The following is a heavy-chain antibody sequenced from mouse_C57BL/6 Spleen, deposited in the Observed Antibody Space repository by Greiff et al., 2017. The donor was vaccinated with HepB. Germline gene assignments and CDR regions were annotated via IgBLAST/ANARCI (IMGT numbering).Heavy chain of an antibody. D-gene: IGHD1-1*01. V-gene: IGHV10-1*01. CDR2: IRSKSNNYAT. Sequence: EVQRVESGGGLVQPKGSLKLSCAASGFSFNTYAMNWVRQAPGKGLEWVARIRSKSNNYATYYADSVKDRFTISRDDSESMLYLQMNNLKTEDTAMYYCVRQIYWGYFDVWGTGTTVTVSS. J-gene: IGHJ1*03. CDR1: GFSFNTYA. CDR3: VRQIYWGYFDV.